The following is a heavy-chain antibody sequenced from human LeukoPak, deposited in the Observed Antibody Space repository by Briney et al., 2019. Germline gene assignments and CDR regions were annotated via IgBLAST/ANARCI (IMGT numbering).Heavy chain of an antibody. J-gene: IGHJ6*03. CDR3: ARDRAGCYYYMDV. CDR2: IYYSGST. Sequence: SETLSLTCTVSGGSISSYYWSWIRQPPGKGLEWIGYIYYSGSTNYNPSLKSRVTISVDTSKNQFSLKLSSVTAADTAVYYCARDRAGCYYYMDVWGKGTTVTVSS. D-gene: IGHD6-13*01. V-gene: IGHV4-59*12. CDR1: GGSISSYY.